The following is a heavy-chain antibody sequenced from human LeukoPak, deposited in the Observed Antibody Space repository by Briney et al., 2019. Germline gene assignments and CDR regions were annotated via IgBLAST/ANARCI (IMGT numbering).Heavy chain of an antibody. Sequence: GGSLRLSCAASGFAFSNYEMNWVRQAPGRGLEWVSYISSSGSTIYYADSVEGRFTISRDNVKNSLYLQMNSLRAEDTAVYYCARDTMAEDTAMAYWGQGTLVTVSS. V-gene: IGHV3-48*03. D-gene: IGHD5-18*01. CDR2: ISSSGSTI. CDR1: GFAFSNYE. CDR3: ARDTMAEDTAMAY. J-gene: IGHJ4*02.